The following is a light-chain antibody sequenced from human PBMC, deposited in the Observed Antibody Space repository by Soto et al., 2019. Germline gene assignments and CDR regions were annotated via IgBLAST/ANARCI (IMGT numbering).Light chain of an antibody. Sequence: EIVMTQSPATLSVSPGERGTLSCRASQSVNGNLAWYQQKPGQAPRLLIDGASTRATGIPARFSGSGSGTEFTLTISSLQSEDFAVYYCQQYNNWPYTFGQGTKLEIK. V-gene: IGKV3D-15*01. CDR2: GAS. CDR3: QQYNNWPYT. CDR1: QSVNGN. J-gene: IGKJ2*01.